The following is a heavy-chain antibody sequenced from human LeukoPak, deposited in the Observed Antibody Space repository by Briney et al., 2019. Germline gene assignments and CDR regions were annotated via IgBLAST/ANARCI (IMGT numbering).Heavy chain of an antibody. Sequence: PGGSLRLSCAASGFTFSGYWMHSVRQAPGKGLEWVSSISSSSSYIYYADSVKGRFTISRDNAKNSLYLQMNSLRAEDTAVYYCARARTMTTAYGGWGQGTLVTVSS. CDR3: ARARTMTTAYGG. CDR2: ISSSSSYI. D-gene: IGHD4-17*01. CDR1: GFTFSGYW. J-gene: IGHJ4*02. V-gene: IGHV3-21*01.